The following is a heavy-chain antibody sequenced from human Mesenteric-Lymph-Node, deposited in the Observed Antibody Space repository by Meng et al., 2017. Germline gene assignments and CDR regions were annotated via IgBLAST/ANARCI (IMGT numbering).Heavy chain of an antibody. CDR2: IIPIFGTA. CDR3: ARAADDLPFDY. J-gene: IGHJ4*02. V-gene: IGHV1-69*06. CDR1: GYTFTSYG. Sequence: SVKVSCKASGYTFTSYGISWVRQAPGQGLEWMGGIIPIFGTANYAQKFQGRVTITADKSTSTAYMELSSLRSEDTAVYYCARAADDLPFDYWGQGTLVTVSS. D-gene: IGHD2-21*02.